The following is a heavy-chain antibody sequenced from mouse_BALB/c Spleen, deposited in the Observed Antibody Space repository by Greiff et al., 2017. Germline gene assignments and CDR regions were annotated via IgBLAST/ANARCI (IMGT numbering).Heavy chain of an antibody. Sequence: EVKLVESGGGLVQPGGSRKLSCAASGFTFSSYAMSWVRQTPEKRLEWVASISSGGSTYYPDSVKGRFTISRDNARNILYLQMSSLRSEDTAMYYCARGYIYYDYDEFAYWGQGTLVTVSA. CDR3: ARGYIYYDYDEFAY. D-gene: IGHD2-4*01. J-gene: IGHJ3*01. V-gene: IGHV5-6-5*01. CDR1: GFTFSSYA. CDR2: ISSGGST.